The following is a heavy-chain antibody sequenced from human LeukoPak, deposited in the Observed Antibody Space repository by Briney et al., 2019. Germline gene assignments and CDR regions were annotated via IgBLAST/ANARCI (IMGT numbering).Heavy chain of an antibody. CDR2: IYHSGST. D-gene: IGHD1-26*01. Sequence: SETLSLTCAVSGGSISSGGYSWSWIRQPPGKGLEWIGYIYHSGSTYYYPSLKSRVTISVDRSKNQFSLKLSSVTAADTAVYYCARDKGQWEPHAIDYWGQGTLVTVSS. J-gene: IGHJ4*02. CDR1: GGSISSGGYS. CDR3: ARDKGQWEPHAIDY. V-gene: IGHV4-30-2*01.